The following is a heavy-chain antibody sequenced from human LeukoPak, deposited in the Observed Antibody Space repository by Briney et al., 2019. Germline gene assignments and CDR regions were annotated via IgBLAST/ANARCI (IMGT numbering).Heavy chain of an antibody. CDR1: GFTFSSYA. CDR3: ARAGIQLWLRTYYFDY. CDR2: ISYDGSNK. J-gene: IGHJ4*02. D-gene: IGHD5-18*01. V-gene: IGHV3-30*01. Sequence: GGSLRLSCAASGFTFSSYAMHWVRQAPGKGLEWVAVISYDGSNKYYADSVKGRFTISRDNSKNTLYLQMNSLRAEDTAVYYCARAGIQLWLRTYYFDYWGQGTLVTVSP.